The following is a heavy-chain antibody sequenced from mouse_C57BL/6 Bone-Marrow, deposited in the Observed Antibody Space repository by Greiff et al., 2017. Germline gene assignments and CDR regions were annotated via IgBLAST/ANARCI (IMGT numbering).Heavy chain of an antibody. Sequence: QVQLQQSGPELVKPGASVTISCKASGYSFTSYYIHWVKQRPGQGHEWIGWIYPGSGNTKYNEKFKGKATLTADTSSSTAYMQLSSLTSEDSAVYYCARTARFDYWCQGTTLSVSS. CDR3: ARTARFDY. V-gene: IGHV1-66*01. J-gene: IGHJ2*01. CDR1: GYSFTSYY. CDR2: IYPGSGNT.